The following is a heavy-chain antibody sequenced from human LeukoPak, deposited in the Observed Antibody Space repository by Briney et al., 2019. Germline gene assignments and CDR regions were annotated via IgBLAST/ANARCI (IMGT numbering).Heavy chain of an antibody. J-gene: IGHJ6*03. D-gene: IGHD2-2*01. CDR1: GFTFSSYS. V-gene: IGHV3-48*01. CDR2: ISSSSSTI. CDR3: ARGSYCSSTSCPPSSYYYYMDV. Sequence: GGSLRLSCAASGFTFSSYSMNWVRQAPGKGLEWVSYISSSSSTIYYADSVKGRFTISRDDAKNSLYLQMNSLRAEDTAVYYCARGSYCSSTSCPPSSYYYYMDVWGKGTTVTVSS.